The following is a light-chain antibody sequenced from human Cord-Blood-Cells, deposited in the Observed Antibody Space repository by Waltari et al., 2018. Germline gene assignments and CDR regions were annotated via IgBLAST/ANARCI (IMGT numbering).Light chain of an antibody. CDR3: QQRSNWPRT. J-gene: IGKJ1*01. V-gene: IGKV3-11*01. CDR2: DAS. Sequence: EIVLTQSPATLSLSPGERATLSCRDSQSVSSYLAWYQQKPGQAPRLLIYDASNRATGIPARFSGSGSGTEFTLTISSLEPEDFAVYYCQQRSNWPRTFGQGTKVEIK. CDR1: QSVSSY.